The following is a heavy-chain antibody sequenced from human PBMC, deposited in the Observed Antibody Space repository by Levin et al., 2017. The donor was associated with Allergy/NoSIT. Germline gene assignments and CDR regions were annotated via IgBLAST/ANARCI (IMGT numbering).Heavy chain of an antibody. J-gene: IGHJ4*02. CDR1: GGSFSGYY. D-gene: IGHD3-22*01. CDR3: AGLRYYYDSSGYYHALDY. CDR2: INHSGST. Sequence: SQTLSLTCAVYGGSFSGYYWSWIRQPPGKGLEWIGEINHSGSTNYNPSLKSRVTISVDTSKNQFSLKLSSVTAADTAVYYCAGLRYYYDSSGYYHALDYWGQGTLVTVSS. V-gene: IGHV4-34*01.